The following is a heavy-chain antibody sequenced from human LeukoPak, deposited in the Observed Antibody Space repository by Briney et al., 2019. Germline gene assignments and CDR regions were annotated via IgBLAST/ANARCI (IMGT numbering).Heavy chain of an antibody. J-gene: IGHJ4*02. CDR1: VGSISSSHYY. Sequence: PSETLSLTCTVSVGSISSSHYYCGWIRHHPGKGLEWIGSVYSSGTTYSNPSLKSRVTISIDTSKTHFSLRLTSVTAADTAVYYCATLPTFDYWGQGTLVTVSS. CDR3: ATLPTFDY. V-gene: IGHV4-39*07. CDR2: VYSSGTT.